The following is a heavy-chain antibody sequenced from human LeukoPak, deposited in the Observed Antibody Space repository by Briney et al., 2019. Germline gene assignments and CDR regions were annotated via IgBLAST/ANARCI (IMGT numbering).Heavy chain of an antibody. Sequence: SQTLSLTCTVSGGSISSGSYYWSWIRQPAGKGLEWIGRIYTSGSTNYNPSLKSRVTISVDTSKNQFSLKLSSVTAADTAVYYCARDRGSSPYYYYYTDVWGKGTTVTVSS. CDR3: ARDRGSSPYYYYYTDV. D-gene: IGHD6-6*01. V-gene: IGHV4-61*02. J-gene: IGHJ6*03. CDR2: IYTSGST. CDR1: GGSISSGSYY.